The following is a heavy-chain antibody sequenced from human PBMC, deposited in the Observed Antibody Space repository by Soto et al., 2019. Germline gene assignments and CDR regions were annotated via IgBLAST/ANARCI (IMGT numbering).Heavy chain of an antibody. Sequence: QVQLVESGGGVVQPGRSLRLSCAASGFGFDSFGIHWIRQAPGKGLEWVAMIWHDGTQTYYADSVRGRFTISRDNSENTVYLQMNSLRAEDTAVYYCARDAAWYLDFWGQGTLVTVSS. CDR3: ARDAAWYLDF. CDR2: IWHDGTQT. D-gene: IGHD2-15*01. CDR1: GFGFDSFG. J-gene: IGHJ4*02. V-gene: IGHV3-33*01.